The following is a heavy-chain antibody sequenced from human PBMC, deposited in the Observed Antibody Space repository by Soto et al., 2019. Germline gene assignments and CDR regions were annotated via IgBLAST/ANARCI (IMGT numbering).Heavy chain of an antibody. Sequence: GGSLRLSCAASGFTFSSYAMSWVRQAPGKGLEWVSAISGSGGSTYYADSVKGRFTISRDNSKNTLYLQMNSLRAEDTAVYYRAKALNYDFWSGYWRHYYYYGMDVWGQGTTVTVSS. D-gene: IGHD3-3*01. CDR3: AKALNYDFWSGYWRHYYYYGMDV. CDR2: ISGSGGST. V-gene: IGHV3-23*01. J-gene: IGHJ6*02. CDR1: GFTFSSYA.